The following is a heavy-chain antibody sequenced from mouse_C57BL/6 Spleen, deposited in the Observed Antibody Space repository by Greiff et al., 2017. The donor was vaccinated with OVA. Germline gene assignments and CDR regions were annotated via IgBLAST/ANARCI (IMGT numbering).Heavy chain of an antibody. CDR1: GFTFSSYA. Sequence: EVKLVESGGGLVKPGGSLKLSCAASGFTFSSYAMSWVRQTPEKRLEWVATISDGGSYTYYPDNVKGRFTISRDNAKNNLYLQMSHLKSEDTAMYYCARERYYSGYWGQGTTLTVSS. CDR3: ARERYYSGY. J-gene: IGHJ2*01. V-gene: IGHV5-4*01. D-gene: IGHD1-1*02. CDR2: ISDGGSYT.